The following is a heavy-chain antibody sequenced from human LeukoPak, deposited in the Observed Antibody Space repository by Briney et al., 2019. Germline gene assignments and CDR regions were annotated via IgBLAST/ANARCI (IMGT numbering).Heavy chain of an antibody. D-gene: IGHD5-18*01. CDR2: ISYDGSNK. Sequence: PGGSLRLSCAASGFTFSSYAMHWVRQAPGKGLEWVAVISYDGSNKYYADSVKGRFTISRDNSKNTLYLQMNSLRAEDTAVYYCAKDGGYSYGYSAWDYYYGMDVWGQGTTVTVSS. V-gene: IGHV3-30*04. CDR3: AKDGGYSYGYSAWDYYYGMDV. CDR1: GFTFSSYA. J-gene: IGHJ6*02.